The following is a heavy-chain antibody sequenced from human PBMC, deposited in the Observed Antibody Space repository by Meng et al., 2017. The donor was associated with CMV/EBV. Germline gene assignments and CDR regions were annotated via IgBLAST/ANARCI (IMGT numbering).Heavy chain of an antibody. CDR1: GYTFTGYY. CDR3: ARDLRGSSRPIYYGMDV. J-gene: IGHJ6*02. CDR2: FNPNSGGT. Sequence: ASVKVSCKASGYTFTGYYMHWVRQAPGQGLEWMGWFNPNSGGTNYAQKFQGRVTMTRDTSISTAYMELSRLRSDDTAVYYCARDLRGSSRPIYYGMDVWGQGTTVTVSS. D-gene: IGHD2-2*01. V-gene: IGHV1-2*02.